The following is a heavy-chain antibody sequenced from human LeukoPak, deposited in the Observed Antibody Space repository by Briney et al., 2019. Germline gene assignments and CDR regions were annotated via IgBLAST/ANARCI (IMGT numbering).Heavy chain of an antibody. D-gene: IGHD2-2*01. CDR1: GYTFTSYG. CDR2: ISAYNGNT. Sequence: ASVKVSCKASGYTFTSYGISWVRQSPGQGLEWMGWISAYNGNTNYAQKLQGRVTMTTDTSTSTAYMELRSLRSDDTAVYYCARSLVLAAIVTTAAFDILGQGTMVTVSS. V-gene: IGHV1-18*01. J-gene: IGHJ3*02. CDR3: ARSLVLAAIVTTAAFDI.